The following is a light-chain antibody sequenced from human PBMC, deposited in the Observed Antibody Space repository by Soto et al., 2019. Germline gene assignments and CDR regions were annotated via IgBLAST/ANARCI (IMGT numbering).Light chain of an antibody. J-gene: IGKJ5*01. CDR1: HSVGNNS. CDR2: YAS. CDR3: QQYNNWPS. V-gene: IGKV3D-15*01. Sequence: IVLTQSPDTLSLSPGARATLSCRASHSVGNNSLAWYQQKPGQAPTLLIYYASSRASGLPDRFSGSGSETEFTLTIRSLQSEDFAVYFCQQYNNWPSFGQGTLLEV.